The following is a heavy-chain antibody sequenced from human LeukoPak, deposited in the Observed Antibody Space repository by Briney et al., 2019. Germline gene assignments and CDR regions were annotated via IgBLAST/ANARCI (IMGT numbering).Heavy chain of an antibody. D-gene: IGHD1-1*01. CDR2: IYSGGST. V-gene: IGHV3-66*01. Sequence: GGSLRLSCAASGFTVSGNYMSWVRQAPGKGLEWVSVIYSGGSTYYADSVKGRFTISRDNSKNTLYLQMNSLRAEDTAVYYCARGTTNAHDAFDIWGQGTMVTVSS. CDR1: GFTVSGNY. J-gene: IGHJ3*02. CDR3: ARGTTNAHDAFDI.